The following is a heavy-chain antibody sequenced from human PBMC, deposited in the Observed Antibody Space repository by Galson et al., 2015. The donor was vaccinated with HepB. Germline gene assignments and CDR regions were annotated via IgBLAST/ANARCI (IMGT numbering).Heavy chain of an antibody. Sequence: QSGAEVKQPGASVKVSCKPSGYTFTSYGITWVRQAPGQGLEWMGWITADSGNTIYAQKLQGRLTMTTDTSTSTAYMELRSLRSDDTAVYYCARGGHSTPMDVWGKGTTVTVSS. CDR3: ARGGHSTPMDV. V-gene: IGHV1-18*01. J-gene: IGHJ6*04. CDR1: GYTFTSYG. CDR2: ITADSGNT. D-gene: IGHD2-2*01.